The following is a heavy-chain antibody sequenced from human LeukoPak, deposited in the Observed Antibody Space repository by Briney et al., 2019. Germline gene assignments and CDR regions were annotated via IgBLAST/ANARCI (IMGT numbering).Heavy chain of an antibody. CDR2: IYYRGST. CDR3: ARADYDTSAYYYTFDY. CDR1: GGSIDGYY. J-gene: IGHJ4*02. V-gene: IGHV4-59*01. Sequence: SETLSLTCTVSGGSIDGYYLSWIRQPPEKGLEWIGYIYYRGSTNYNPSLKSRVTISLDTSKNQFSLNLSSVTAADTAVYYCARADYDTSAYYYTFDYWGQGTLVTVSS. D-gene: IGHD3-22*01.